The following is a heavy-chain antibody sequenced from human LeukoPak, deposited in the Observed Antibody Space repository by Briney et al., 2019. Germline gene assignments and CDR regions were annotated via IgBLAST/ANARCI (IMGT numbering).Heavy chain of an antibody. D-gene: IGHD7-27*01. V-gene: IGHV4-34*01. CDR3: ASPLGIPGY. CDR2: INHSGST. CDR1: GGSFSGYY. Sequence: PSETLSLTCAVYGGSFSGYYWSWIRQPPGKGLEWIGEINHSGSTNYNPSLKSRVTISVDTSKNQFSLKLSSVTAADTAVYYCASPLGIPGYWGQGTLVTVSS. J-gene: IGHJ4*02.